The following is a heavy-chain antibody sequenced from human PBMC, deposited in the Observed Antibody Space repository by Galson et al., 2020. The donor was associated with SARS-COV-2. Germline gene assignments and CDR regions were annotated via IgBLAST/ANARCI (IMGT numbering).Heavy chain of an antibody. J-gene: IGHJ4*02. V-gene: IGHV3-7*01. D-gene: IGHD2-15*01. CDR3: TREGWQGGY. Sequence: GGSLRPPCVAPGFTFKDYSMTWIPQAPGTGLEWVANLRGDGSETNYVDSVKGRFSISRDNAVDTLYLEMNSLRVEDTAVYYCTREGWQGGYWGQGTRVTVSS. CDR2: LRGDGSET. CDR1: GFTFKDYS.